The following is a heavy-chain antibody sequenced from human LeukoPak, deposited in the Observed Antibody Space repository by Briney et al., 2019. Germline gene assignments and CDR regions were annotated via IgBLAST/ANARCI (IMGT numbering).Heavy chain of an antibody. Sequence: GGSLRLSCVASGFTFSTHWMNWVRQAPGKGLEWMANIKQDGSENFYADSLKGRFIISRDNAKNSVFLQMNSLRAEDTAVYYCARGRFTDNGVFDYWGRGTLVIVSS. D-gene: IGHD1-14*01. CDR3: ARGRFTDNGVFDY. CDR2: IKQDGSEN. V-gene: IGHV3-7*01. J-gene: IGHJ4*02. CDR1: GFTFSTHW.